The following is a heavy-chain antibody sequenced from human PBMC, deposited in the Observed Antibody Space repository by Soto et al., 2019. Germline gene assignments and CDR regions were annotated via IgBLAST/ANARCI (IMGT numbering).Heavy chain of an antibody. V-gene: IGHV3-23*01. Sequence: GGSLRLSCAASGLTLGGYAMSWVRQAPGKGLEWVSAVNGGGDSTYYADAVKGRFTISRDNSKNTLYLQMSSLRVEDTAVYYCAKGGCSSTSCSGVYWGQGTLVTVSS. J-gene: IGHJ4*02. CDR2: VNGGGDST. CDR3: AKGGCSSTSCSGVY. D-gene: IGHD2-2*01. CDR1: GLTLGGYA.